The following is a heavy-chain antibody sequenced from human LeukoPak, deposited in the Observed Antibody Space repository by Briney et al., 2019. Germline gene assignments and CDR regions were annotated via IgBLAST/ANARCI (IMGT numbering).Heavy chain of an antibody. CDR2: ISYDGSNK. V-gene: IGHV3-30-3*01. CDR1: GFTFSSYA. Sequence: GGSLRLSCAASGFTFSSYAMHWVRQAPGKGLEWVAVISYDGSNKYYADSVKGRFTISRDNSKNTLYLQMNSLRAEDTAVYYCARWVLRFLEWTPGDYYYMDVWGKGTTVTVSS. CDR3: ARWVLRFLEWTPGDYYYMDV. J-gene: IGHJ6*03. D-gene: IGHD3-3*01.